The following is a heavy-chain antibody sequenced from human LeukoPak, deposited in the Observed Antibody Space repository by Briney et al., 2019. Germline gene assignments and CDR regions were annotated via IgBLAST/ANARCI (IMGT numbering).Heavy chain of an antibody. CDR2: ISCYNGDT. Sequence: ASVKVSCKASGYTFTHHGIAWIRQAPGQGLEWLGWISCYNGDTIYAQKFQGRVTLTTEKSTSTVYMELRSLTSDDTAVYYCARDPSNTSGWYQYFDAWGRGTLVSVSS. V-gene: IGHV1-18*01. D-gene: IGHD6-19*01. J-gene: IGHJ2*01. CDR1: GYTFTHHG. CDR3: ARDPSNTSGWYQYFDA.